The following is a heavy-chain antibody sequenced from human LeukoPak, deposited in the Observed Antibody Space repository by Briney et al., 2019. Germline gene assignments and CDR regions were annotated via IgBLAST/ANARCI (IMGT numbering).Heavy chain of an antibody. CDR1: GGTFSSYA. D-gene: IGHD5-18*01. CDR3: AWWIQLGGAFDI. CDR2: IIPIFGTA. J-gene: IGHJ3*02. V-gene: IGHV1-69*01. Sequence: GSSVKVSCKASGGTFSSYAISWVRQAPGQGLEWMGGIIPIFGTANYAQKFQGRVTITADESTSTAYMELSRLRSDDTAVYYCAWWIQLGGAFDIWGQGTMVTVSS.